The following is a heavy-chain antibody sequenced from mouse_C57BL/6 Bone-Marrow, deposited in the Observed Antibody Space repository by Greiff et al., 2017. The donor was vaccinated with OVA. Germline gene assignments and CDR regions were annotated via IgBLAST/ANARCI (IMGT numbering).Heavy chain of an antibody. CDR2: IDPETGGT. CDR1: GYTFTDYE. CDR3: TRSVTGTRWYFDV. J-gene: IGHJ1*03. V-gene: IGHV1-15*01. D-gene: IGHD4-1*01. Sequence: VKLMESGAELVRPGASVTLSCKASGYTFTDYEMHWVKQTPVHGLEWIGAIDPETGGTAYNQKFKGKAILTADKSSSTAYMELRSLTSEDSAVYYCTRSVTGTRWYFDVWGTGTTVTVSS.